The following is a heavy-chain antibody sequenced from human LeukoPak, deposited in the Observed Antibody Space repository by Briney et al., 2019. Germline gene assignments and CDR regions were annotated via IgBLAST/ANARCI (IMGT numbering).Heavy chain of an antibody. CDR1: GYTFTSYD. Sequence: GASVKVSCKASGYTFTSYDINWVRQATGQGLEWMGWMNPNSGNTGYAQKFQGRVTITRNTSISTAYMELSSLRSEDTAVYYCARAKQLGNLLYCYYYMDVWGKGTTVTVSS. J-gene: IGHJ6*03. V-gene: IGHV1-8*03. CDR3: ARAKQLGNLLYCYYYMDV. CDR2: MNPNSGNT. D-gene: IGHD6-13*01.